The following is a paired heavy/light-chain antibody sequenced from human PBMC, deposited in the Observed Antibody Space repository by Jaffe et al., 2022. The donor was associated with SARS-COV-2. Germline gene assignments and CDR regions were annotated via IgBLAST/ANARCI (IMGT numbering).Heavy chain of an antibody. D-gene: IGHD1-1*01. V-gene: IGHV3-72*01. CDR3: VRIVNDVVED. J-gene: IGHJ4*02. CDR1: GFTLSDHY. CDR2: TRNKVRSYTT. Sequence: EVQLVESGGGLVQPGGSLRLSCAASGFTLSDHYMDWVRQAPGKGLEWVGRTRNKVRSYTTEYAASVKGRFTISRDGSENSLYLQMNSLKNEDTAVYYCVRIVNDVVEDWGQGTLVTVFS.
Light chain of an antibody. V-gene: IGKV1-16*02. CDR2: GAS. J-gene: IGKJ1*01. CDR3: QQYGGYPLT. Sequence: DIQMTQSPSSLSASVGDRVTITCRASQGIRKSLVWIQQKPGKAPKSLIYGASSLQSGVPSKFSGSGSGTEFTLTISSLQPEDCATYYCQQYGGYPLTFGQGTKVEIK. CDR1: QGIRKS.